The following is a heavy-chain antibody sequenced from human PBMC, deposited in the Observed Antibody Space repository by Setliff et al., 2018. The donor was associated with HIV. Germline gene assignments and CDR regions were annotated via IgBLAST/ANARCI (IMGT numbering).Heavy chain of an antibody. J-gene: IGHJ6*02. CDR2: INAANGNT. V-gene: IGHV1-3*01. CDR3: AREQLGFGPPRGMDV. Sequence: ASVKVSCKASEYTFTLYGIHWVRQAPGQRPEWVGWINAANGNTKYSQKFQGRVTIIRDTSASTAYMELSSLRSEDTAVYYCAREQLGFGPPRGMDVWGQGTTVTVSS. CDR1: EYTFTLYG. D-gene: IGHD6-13*01.